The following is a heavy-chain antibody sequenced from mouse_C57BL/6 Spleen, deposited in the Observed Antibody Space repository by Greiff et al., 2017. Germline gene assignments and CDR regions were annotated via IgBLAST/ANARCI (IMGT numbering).Heavy chain of an antibody. J-gene: IGHJ2*01. CDR3: ASNYYGSTLYDFDD. D-gene: IGHD1-1*01. V-gene: IGHV1-9*01. Sequence: VQLQQSGAELMKPGASVKLSCKATGYTFTGYWIEWVTQRPGHGLAWIGGILRGSGSTNYNGKFKGKATFTADTSSNPPYMQLSSLTTEDSAIYYCASNYYGSTLYDFDDWGQGTTLTVSS. CDR1: GYTFTGYW. CDR2: ILRGSGST.